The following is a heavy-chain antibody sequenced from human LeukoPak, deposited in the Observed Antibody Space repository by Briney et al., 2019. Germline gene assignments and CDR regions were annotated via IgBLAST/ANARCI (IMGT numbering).Heavy chain of an antibody. J-gene: IGHJ4*02. D-gene: IGHD2-8*01. Sequence: GGSLRLSCAASGFTFSSYAMSWVRQAPGKGLEWVSAISGSGGSTYYADSVKGRFTISRDNSKNTLYLQMNSLRAEDTAVYYCASGVDLDSCTYRPFDYWGQGALVTVSS. V-gene: IGHV3-23*01. CDR3: ASGVDLDSCTYRPFDY. CDR2: ISGSGGST. CDR1: GFTFSSYA.